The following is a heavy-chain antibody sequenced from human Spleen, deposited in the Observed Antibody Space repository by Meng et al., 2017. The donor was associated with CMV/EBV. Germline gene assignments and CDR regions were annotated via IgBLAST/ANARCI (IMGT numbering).Heavy chain of an antibody. J-gene: IGHJ4*02. D-gene: IGHD1-7*01. CDR3: ARLQVTGTANFDY. CDR1: GGSVSSGSYY. V-gene: IGHV4-61*03. Sequence: VSGGSVSSGSYYCGWLRQPPGKGLEWFGYISYSGTTNYTPSLKSRVTLSLDTSKNHFSLKLSSVTAADTAVYYCARLQVTGTANFDYWGQGTLVTVSS. CDR2: ISYSGTT.